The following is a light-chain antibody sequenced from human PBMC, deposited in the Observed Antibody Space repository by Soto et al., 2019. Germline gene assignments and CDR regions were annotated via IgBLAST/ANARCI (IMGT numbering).Light chain of an antibody. J-gene: IGLJ2*01. CDR2: DVS. CDR1: SSDVGGYNY. V-gene: IGLV2-14*01. CDR3: SSYTSSSTLMV. Sequence: QSALTQPASVSGSPGQSITISYTGTSSDVGGYNYVSWYQQHPARAPKLMIYDVSDRPSGVSNRFSGSKSGNTASLTISGLQAEDEADYYCSSYTSSSTLMVFGGGTQLTVL.